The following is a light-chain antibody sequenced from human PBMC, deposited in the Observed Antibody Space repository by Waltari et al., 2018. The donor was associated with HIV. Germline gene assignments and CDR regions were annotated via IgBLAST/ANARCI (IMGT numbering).Light chain of an antibody. CDR2: YVT. J-gene: IGLJ3*02. CDR3: CSYAGSYTFG. CDR1: SSDVGGYNY. Sequence: QSALTQPRSVSGSPGQSVTISCTGTSSDVGGYNYVSWYQQHPGKAPKLMIYYVTKRPSGVPDRFSGSKSGNTASLTISGLQAEDEADYYCCSYAGSYTFGFGGGTKLTVL. V-gene: IGLV2-11*01.